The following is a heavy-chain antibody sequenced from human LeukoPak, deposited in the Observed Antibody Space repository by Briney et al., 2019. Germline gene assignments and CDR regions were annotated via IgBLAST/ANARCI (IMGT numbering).Heavy chain of an antibody. J-gene: IGHJ5*02. Sequence: SETLSLTCAVSGGSISSGGYSWSWIRQPPGTGLEWIGYIYHSGSTYYNPSLKSRVTISVDRSKNQFSLKLSSVTAADTAVYYCARGLGYCSSTSCYNWFDPWGQGTLVTVSS. CDR2: IYHSGST. CDR3: ARGLGYCSSTSCYNWFDP. CDR1: GGSISSGGYS. D-gene: IGHD2-2*01. V-gene: IGHV4-30-2*01.